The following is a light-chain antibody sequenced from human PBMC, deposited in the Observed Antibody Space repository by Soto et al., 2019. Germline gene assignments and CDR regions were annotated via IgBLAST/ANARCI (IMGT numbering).Light chain of an antibody. V-gene: IGKV1-27*01. CDR1: QGISNY. Sequence: DIQMTQSPSSLSASVGDRVTITCRARQGISNYLAWYQQKPGKFTQLLNYAASTLQSGVPSRFSGCGSGTDSSNTISSRQPDDGTIYCCQHDDSGHWPFGQGTKVEI. J-gene: IGKJ1*01. CDR2: AAS. CDR3: QHDDSGHWP.